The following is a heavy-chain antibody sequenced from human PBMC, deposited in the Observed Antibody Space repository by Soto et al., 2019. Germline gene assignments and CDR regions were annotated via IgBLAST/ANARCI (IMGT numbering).Heavy chain of an antibody. V-gene: IGHV3-43*01. J-gene: IGHJ6*02. CDR1: GFTFDDYT. D-gene: IGHD5-12*01. CDR2: ISWDGGST. Sequence: GGSLRLSCAASGFTFDDYTMHWVRQAPGKGLEWVSLISWDGGSTYYADSVKGRFTISRDNSKNSLYLQMNSLRTEDTALYYCAKDMVGSGYDSVFVKTYYYYYGMDVWGQGTTVTVSS. CDR3: AKDMVGSGYDSVFVKTYYYYYGMDV.